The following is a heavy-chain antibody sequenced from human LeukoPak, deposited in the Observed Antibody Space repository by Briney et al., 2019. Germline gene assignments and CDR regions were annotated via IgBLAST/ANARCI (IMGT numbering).Heavy chain of an antibody. V-gene: IGHV1-8*01. Sequence: GASVKVSCKASGYTFTSYDINWVRQATGQGLEWMGWMNPNSGNTGYAQKFQGRVTMTRDTSISTAYMELSRLRSDDTAVYYCARPARTLRFLEWLSEEVFDIWGQGTMVTVSS. CDR1: GYTFTSYD. CDR3: ARPARTLRFLEWLSEEVFDI. CDR2: MNPNSGNT. D-gene: IGHD3-3*01. J-gene: IGHJ3*02.